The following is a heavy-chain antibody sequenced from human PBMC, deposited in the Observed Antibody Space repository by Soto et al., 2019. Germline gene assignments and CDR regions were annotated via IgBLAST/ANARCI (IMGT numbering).Heavy chain of an antibody. CDR3: ARTENGSLTDYYYGMDV. J-gene: IGHJ6*02. V-gene: IGHV1-69*01. D-gene: IGHD2-2*03. CDR2: IIPIFGTA. CDR1: GGTFSSYA. Sequence: QVQLVQSGSEVKKPGSSVKVSCKASGGTFSSYAISWVRQAPGQGLEWMGGIIPIFGTANYAQKFQGRVTITADESMSTAYMELSSLRSVDTAVYYCARTENGSLTDYYYGMDVWGQGTTVTVSS.